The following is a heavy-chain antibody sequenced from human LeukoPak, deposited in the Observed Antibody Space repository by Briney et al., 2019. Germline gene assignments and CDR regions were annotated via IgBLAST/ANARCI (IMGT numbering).Heavy chain of an antibody. CDR2: ISSSSGTI. D-gene: IGHD4-23*01. J-gene: IGHJ3*02. CDR1: GFTFPTYS. Sequence: GVSLRLSCVTTGFTFPTYSMNWVRQAPGKGLEWISYISSSSGTIHYADSVKGRFTISRDNAKNSLYLQMNSLRAEDAALYYCARPNSGGRYAGFHIWVQGTMVTVSS. CDR3: ARPNSGGRYAGFHI. V-gene: IGHV3-48*01.